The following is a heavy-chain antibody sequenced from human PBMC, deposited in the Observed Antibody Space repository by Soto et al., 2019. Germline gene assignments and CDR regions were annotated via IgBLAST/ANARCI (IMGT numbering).Heavy chain of an antibody. Sequence: QVQLVQSGAEVKKPGASVKVSCKASGYTFTSYYMHWVRQAPGQGLEWMGIINPSGGSTSYAQKFQGRVTMTRDTSTSTVYMELSILRSEDTAVYYCARVGPSIYAFDIWGQGTMVTVSS. V-gene: IGHV1-46*01. D-gene: IGHD3-3*01. CDR1: GYTFTSYY. CDR3: ARVGPSIYAFDI. CDR2: INPSGGST. J-gene: IGHJ3*02.